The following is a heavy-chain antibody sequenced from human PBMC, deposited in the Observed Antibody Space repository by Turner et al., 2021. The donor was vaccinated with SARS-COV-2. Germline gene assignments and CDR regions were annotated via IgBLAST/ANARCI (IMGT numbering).Heavy chain of an antibody. CDR2: FYSGGST. Sequence: EVHLVASGGGLVQPGGSLRLSCAASGFTVSSNYMSWGRQAPGKGLEWGSIFYSGGSTYYADSVKGRFTISRDNSKNTLYLQMNSLRAEDTAVYYCAREIDDYVWGSYRRGYWGQGTLVTVSS. V-gene: IGHV3-66*01. CDR1: GFTVSSNY. CDR3: AREIDDYVWGSYRRGY. J-gene: IGHJ4*02. D-gene: IGHD3-16*02.